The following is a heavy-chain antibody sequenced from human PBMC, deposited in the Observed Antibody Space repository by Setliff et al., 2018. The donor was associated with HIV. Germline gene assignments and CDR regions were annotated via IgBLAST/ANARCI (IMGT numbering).Heavy chain of an antibody. Sequence: SETLSLTCGVYGGSLSGYHWSWIRLPPGKGLEWIGEINYSGSTNYNPSLTSRVIISVDTSKNQFSVKLNSVTAADTAVYYCARGQGCGGGCHYAFEMWGQGTMVTVSS. CDR3: ARGQGCGGGCHYAFEM. CDR2: INYSGST. CDR1: GGSLSGYH. D-gene: IGHD2-21*02. V-gene: IGHV4-34*01. J-gene: IGHJ3*02.